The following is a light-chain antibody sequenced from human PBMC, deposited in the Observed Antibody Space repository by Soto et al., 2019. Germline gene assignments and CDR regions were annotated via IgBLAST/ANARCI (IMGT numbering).Light chain of an antibody. CDR3: QQVESYPST. CDR2: AAS. CDR1: QGISSF. Sequence: MQLTKTPSSLSASVGDRVTITCGASQGISSFLAWYQQKPGKAPRLLIYAASSLQSGVPSRFSGSGFGTDFTLTITSLQPEDFATYYCQQVESYPSTFGGGTKVDIK. V-gene: IGKV1-9*01. J-gene: IGKJ4*01.